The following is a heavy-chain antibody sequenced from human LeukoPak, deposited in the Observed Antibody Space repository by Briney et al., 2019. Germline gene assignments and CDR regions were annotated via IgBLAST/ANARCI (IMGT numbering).Heavy chain of an antibody. CDR3: ASLVVRGVLAYFDY. D-gene: IGHD3-10*01. V-gene: IGHV4-59*01. J-gene: IGHJ4*02. CDR1: GGSFSGYY. CDR2: IYYSGST. Sequence: SETLSLTCAVYGGSFSGYYWSWIRQPPGKGLEWIGYIYYSGSTNYNPSLKSRVTISVDTSKNQFSLKLSSVTAADTAVYYCASLVVRGVLAYFDYWGQGTLVTVSS.